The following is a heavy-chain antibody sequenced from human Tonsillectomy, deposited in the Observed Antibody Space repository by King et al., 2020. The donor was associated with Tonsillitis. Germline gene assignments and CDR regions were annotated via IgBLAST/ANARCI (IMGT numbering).Heavy chain of an antibody. CDR2: ISSSGCTL. CDR3: AFELSGGYFDY. CDR1: GFTFSYYN. Sequence: VQLVESWGGVVKPGGSLRLSCAAAGFTFSYYNMSGISQAPGRWLAWFSYISSSGCTLYYADSVNGRLTISRDHAKNALYLQMNSLRAEDTAVFYCAFELSGGYFDYWGQGTLVTVSS. V-gene: IGHV3-11*01. D-gene: IGHD3-16*01. J-gene: IGHJ4*02.